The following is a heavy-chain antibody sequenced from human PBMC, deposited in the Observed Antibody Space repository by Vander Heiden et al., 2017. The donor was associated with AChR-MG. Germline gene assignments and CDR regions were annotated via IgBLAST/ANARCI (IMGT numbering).Heavy chain of an antibody. CDR1: GFNFSRFA. J-gene: IGHJ6*03. D-gene: IGHD6-25*01. CDR3: AKAATPNSYFFYMDV. V-gene: IGHV3-30*04. Sequence: QVQLVESGGGVVQPGRSLGVSCAASGFNFSRFAMHWVRQAPGKGLEWVAMILYDGSNKYYADSVRGRFTISRDNSKNTLSLQMSSLKSEDTALYYCAKAATPNSYFFYMDVWGKGTSVTVSS. CDR2: ILYDGSNK.